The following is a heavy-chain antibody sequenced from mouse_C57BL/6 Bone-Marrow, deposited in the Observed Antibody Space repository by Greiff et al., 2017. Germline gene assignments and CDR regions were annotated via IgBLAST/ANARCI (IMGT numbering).Heavy chain of an antibody. CDR2: IDPENGDT. CDR1: GFNIKDDY. V-gene: IGHV14-4*01. J-gene: IGHJ2*01. Sequence: VQLQQSGAELVRPGASVKLSCTASGFNIKDDYMHWVKQRPEQGLEWIGWIDPENGDTEYASKFQGKATITADTSSNTAYLQLSSLTSEDTAVYYCTTHYYGSHDDWGQGTTLTVSS. D-gene: IGHD1-1*01. CDR3: TTHYYGSHDD.